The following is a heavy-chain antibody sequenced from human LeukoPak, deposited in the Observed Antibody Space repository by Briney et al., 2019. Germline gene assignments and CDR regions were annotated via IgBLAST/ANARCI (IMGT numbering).Heavy chain of an antibody. J-gene: IGHJ4*02. CDR2: IYYTGTT. Sequence: PSETLSLTCTVSGGSISNTNYYWAWIRQPPGRGLEWIGSIYYTGTTFDNPSLKSRVTLSVDTSENQFSLRLTSVTAADTAFYYCAREEYSSDWYGHDSWGQGTLVTVSS. CDR3: AREEYSSDWYGHDS. V-gene: IGHV4-39*07. CDR1: GGSISNTNYY. D-gene: IGHD6-13*01.